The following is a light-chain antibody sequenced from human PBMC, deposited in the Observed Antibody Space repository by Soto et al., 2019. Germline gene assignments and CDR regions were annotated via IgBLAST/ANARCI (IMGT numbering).Light chain of an antibody. CDR2: GAS. CDR1: QSVSNN. Sequence: EIVMTQSPATLSASPGERATLSCRASQSVSNNLAWYQHQPGQAPRLLIYGASTRASGIPARFSGSWSGTEFTLTISSLQSKDFAIYYCQHYNNWPSFTFGPGTRVDIK. J-gene: IGKJ3*01. CDR3: QHYNNWPSFT. V-gene: IGKV3-15*01.